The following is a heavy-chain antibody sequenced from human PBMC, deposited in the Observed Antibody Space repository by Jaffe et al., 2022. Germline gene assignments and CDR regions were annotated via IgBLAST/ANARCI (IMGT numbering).Heavy chain of an antibody. V-gene: IGHV3-23*01. D-gene: IGHD2-15*01. J-gene: IGHJ6*04. CDR3: AKSSIGYCSGGSCYGMDV. CDR1: GFTFSSYA. CDR2: ISGSGGST. Sequence: EVQLLESGGGLVQPGGSLRLSCAASGFTFSSYAMSWVRQAPGKGLEWVSAISGSGGSTYYADSVKGRFTISRDNSKNTLYLQMNSLRAEDTAVYYCAKSSIGYCSGGSCYGMDVWGKGTTVTVSS.